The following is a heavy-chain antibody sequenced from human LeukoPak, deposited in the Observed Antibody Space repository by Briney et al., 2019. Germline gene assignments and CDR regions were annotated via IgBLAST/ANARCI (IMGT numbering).Heavy chain of an antibody. V-gene: IGHV3-30*02. CDR3: ARAGNTRFDY. J-gene: IGHJ4*02. D-gene: IGHD2/OR15-2a*01. Sequence: GGSLRLSCAASGFTFSSYDMHWVRQAPGKGLEWVAFIRYDGSNTYYADSVKGRFTISRDNAKKSLYLQMNSLRAEDRAVYYCARAGNTRFDYWGQGTLVTVPS. CDR1: GFTFSSYD. CDR2: IRYDGSNT.